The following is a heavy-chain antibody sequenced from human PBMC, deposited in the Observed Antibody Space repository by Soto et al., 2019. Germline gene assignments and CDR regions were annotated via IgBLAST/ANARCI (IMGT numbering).Heavy chain of an antibody. Sequence: QVQLQESGPGLVKTSETLSLTCTVSGGSISTYYWSWIRQPPGKGLEWIGYIYYSGSTNYNPSLKSRVTISVDTSKNQFSLKLSSVTAADTAVYYCARGGSSGWDAFDFWGQGTMVTVSS. V-gene: IGHV4-59*01. CDR3: ARGGSSGWDAFDF. D-gene: IGHD6-19*01. J-gene: IGHJ3*01. CDR2: IYYSGST. CDR1: GGSISTYY.